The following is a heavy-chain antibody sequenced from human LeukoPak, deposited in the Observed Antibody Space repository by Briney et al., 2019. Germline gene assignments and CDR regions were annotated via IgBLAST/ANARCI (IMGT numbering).Heavy chain of an antibody. Sequence: PEGSLRLSCAASGFTFSSYGMHWVRQAPGKGLEWVAFIRYDGSNKYYADSVKGRFTISRDNSKNTLYLQMNSLRAEDTAVYYCAKDARIVGATIAAYFQRWGQGTLVTVSS. CDR2: IRYDGSNK. V-gene: IGHV3-30*02. CDR1: GFTFSSYG. D-gene: IGHD1-26*01. CDR3: AKDARIVGATIAAYFQR. J-gene: IGHJ1*01.